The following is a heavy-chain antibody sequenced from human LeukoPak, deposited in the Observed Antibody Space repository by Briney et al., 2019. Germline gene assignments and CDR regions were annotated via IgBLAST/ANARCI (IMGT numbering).Heavy chain of an antibody. CDR3: ARRGYYDILSDYFDY. CDR1: GGSFSGYY. D-gene: IGHD3-9*01. J-gene: IGHJ4*02. V-gene: IGHV4-34*01. Sequence: SETLSLTCAVYGGSFSGYYWSWIRQPPGKGLEWIGEINHSGSTNYNPSLKSRVTISVDTSKNQFSLKLSSVTAADTAVYYCARRGYYDILSDYFDYWGQGTLVTVSS. CDR2: INHSGST.